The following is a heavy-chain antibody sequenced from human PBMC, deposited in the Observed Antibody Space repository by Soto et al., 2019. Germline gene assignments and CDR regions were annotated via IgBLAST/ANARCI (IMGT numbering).Heavy chain of an antibody. CDR3: ASGGLGAYSGSYYRLAY. V-gene: IGHV1-69*02. CDR1: VGTFSSYT. Sequence: QVHLVQSGAEVKKPGSSVKVSCKASVGTFSSYTISWVRQAPGQGLEWMGRILPIIGIANYAQKCQGRVTYTADKSTTTAYMALSSMSAQATAVYYCASGGLGAYSGSYYRLAYWCQGTLVTVSS. CDR2: ILPIIGIA. J-gene: IGHJ1*01. D-gene: IGHD1-26*01.